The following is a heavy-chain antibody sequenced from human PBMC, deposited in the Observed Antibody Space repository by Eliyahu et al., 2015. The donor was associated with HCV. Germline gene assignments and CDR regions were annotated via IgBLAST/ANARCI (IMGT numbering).Heavy chain of an antibody. J-gene: IGHJ4*02. V-gene: IGHV1-2*05. CDR3: ARGRSSWYQFDY. Sequence: QVHLVQSGAEVKKPGASVKVSCKTSGYTFTGYYMHWVRQAPGQGLEWMGRINPDSGGTNYAQKFQGRITMTRDTSISTAYMELSRLISDDTVVYYCARGRSSWYQFDYWGQGTLVTVSS. CDR2: INPDSGGT. D-gene: IGHD6-13*01. CDR1: GYTFTGYY.